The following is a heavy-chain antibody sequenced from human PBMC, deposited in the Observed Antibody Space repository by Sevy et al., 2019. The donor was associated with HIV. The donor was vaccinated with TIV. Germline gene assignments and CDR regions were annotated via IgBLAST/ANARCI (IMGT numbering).Heavy chain of an antibody. J-gene: IGHJ6*02. D-gene: IGHD3-3*01. V-gene: IGHV1-8*01. CDR2: MNPNNGNT. Sequence: ASVKVACKAAGYSFTNFDINWVRQATGQGLEWMGWMNPNNGNTHYAQKFQGRVTMTRSSSENRAYMELSSLTSEDTAMYYCARARLDYECWSGSYFSRAPWGYKYYAMDVWGQGTTVTVSS. CDR3: ARARLDYECWSGSYFSRAPWGYKYYAMDV. CDR1: GYSFTNFD.